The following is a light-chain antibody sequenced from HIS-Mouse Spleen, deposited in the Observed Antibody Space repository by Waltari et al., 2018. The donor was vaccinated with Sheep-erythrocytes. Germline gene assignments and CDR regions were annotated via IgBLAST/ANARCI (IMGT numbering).Light chain of an antibody. J-gene: IGLJ1*01. CDR1: SSDVGAYNY. CDR2: DVS. CDR3: CSYAGSYNHV. Sequence: QSALTQPRSVSGSPGQSVTISCTRTSSDVGAYNYGAWYQQHPGKAPKLVIYDVSKRPSGVPDRFSGSKSGNTASLTISWLQAEDEADYYCCSYAGSYNHVFAPGTKVTVL. V-gene: IGLV2-11*01.